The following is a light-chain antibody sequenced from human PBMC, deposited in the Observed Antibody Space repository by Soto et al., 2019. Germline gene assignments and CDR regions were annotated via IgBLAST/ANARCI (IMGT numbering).Light chain of an antibody. J-gene: IGKJ2*01. CDR1: QSVTNN. V-gene: IGKV3-15*01. CDR2: RAS. CDR3: LQYTNWPYT. Sequence: EIVMTQSPATLSLSPGERATLSCRASQSVTNNLAWYQQKPGQAPRLLIYRASTRATDIPARFSGSGSGTEFALTISSLQSEDFAVYYCLQYTNWPYTFGQGTKVDIK.